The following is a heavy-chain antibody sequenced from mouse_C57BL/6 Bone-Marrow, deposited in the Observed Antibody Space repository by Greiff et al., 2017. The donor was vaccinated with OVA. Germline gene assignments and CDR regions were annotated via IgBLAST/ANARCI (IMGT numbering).Heavy chain of an antibody. J-gene: IGHJ2*01. CDR2: IRSKSNNYAT. D-gene: IGHD2-4*01. CDR3: VRHEDYDYSFDY. CDR1: GFSFNTYA. V-gene: IGHV10-1*01. Sequence: EVKLVESGGGLVQPKGSLKLSCAASGFSFNTYAMNWVRQAPGKGLEWVARIRSKSNNYATYYADSVKDRFTISRDDSESMLYLQMNNLKTEDTAMYYCVRHEDYDYSFDYWGQGTTLTVSS.